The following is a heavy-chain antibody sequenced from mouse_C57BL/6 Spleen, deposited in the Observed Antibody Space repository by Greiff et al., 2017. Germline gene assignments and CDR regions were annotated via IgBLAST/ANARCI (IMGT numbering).Heavy chain of an antibody. CDR2: INPNNGGT. V-gene: IGHV1-26*01. CDR1: GYTFTDYY. Sequence: VQLQQSGPELVKPGASVKISCKASGYTFTDYYMNWVKQSPGKSLEWIGDINPNNGGTSYNQKFKGKATLTVDKSSSTAYMELRSLTSEDSAVXDCARRGIYYGYDEAMDDWGQGTSVTVSS. D-gene: IGHD2-2*01. J-gene: IGHJ4*01. CDR3: ARRGIYYGYDEAMDD.